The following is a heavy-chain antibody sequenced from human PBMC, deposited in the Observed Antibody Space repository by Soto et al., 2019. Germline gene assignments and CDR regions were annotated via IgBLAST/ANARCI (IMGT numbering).Heavy chain of an antibody. D-gene: IGHD2-2*01. CDR2: IYYSGST. Sequence: SETLSLTCTVSGGSISSGDYYWSWIRQPPGKGLEWIGYIYYSGSTYYNPSLKSRVTISVDTSRNQFSLKLSSVTAADTAVYYCARPVVVPAARDLRARVGGWFDPWGQGTLVTVSS. CDR1: GGSISSGDYY. CDR3: ARPVVVPAARDLRARVGGWFDP. V-gene: IGHV4-30-4*01. J-gene: IGHJ5*02.